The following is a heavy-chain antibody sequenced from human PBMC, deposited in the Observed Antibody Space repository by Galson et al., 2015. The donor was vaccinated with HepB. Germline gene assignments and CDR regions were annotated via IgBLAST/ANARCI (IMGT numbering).Heavy chain of an antibody. CDR3: ARDRVGRTMVRGVSRYFDL. CDR1: GFTFSDYY. Sequence: SLRLSCAASGFTFSDYYMSWIRQAPGKGLEWVSYISSSSSYTNYADSVKGRFTISRDNAKNSLYLQMNSLRAEDTAVYYCARDRVGRTMVRGVSRYFDLWGRGTLVTVSS. J-gene: IGHJ2*01. V-gene: IGHV3-11*06. CDR2: ISSSSSYT. D-gene: IGHD3-10*01.